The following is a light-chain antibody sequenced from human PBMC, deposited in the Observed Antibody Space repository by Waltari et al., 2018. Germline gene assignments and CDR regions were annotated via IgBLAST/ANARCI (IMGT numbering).Light chain of an antibody. J-gene: IGKJ2*01. CDR3: QQYYTAPYT. CDR1: QSILDNSNKRNY. CDR2: WAS. Sequence: DIVMTQSPDSQAVSLGERATINCRSSQSILDNSNKRNYLTWYQQKAGQPPRLLISWASTRESGVPDRCSGSGSGTDFTLTISSLQAEDVAVYYCQQYYTAPYTFGQGTKVEI. V-gene: IGKV4-1*01.